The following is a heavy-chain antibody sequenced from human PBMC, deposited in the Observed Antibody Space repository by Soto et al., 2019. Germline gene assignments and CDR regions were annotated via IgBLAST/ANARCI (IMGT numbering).Heavy chain of an antibody. D-gene: IGHD3-16*02. CDR1: GFTFISYA. V-gene: IGHV3-23*01. J-gene: IGHJ4*02. CDR3: AKDVDRYAYNWGCYRIPRGGNSFDY. CDR2: ISGSGGRL. Sequence: EVQLLESGGGSVQPGGSLRLSCAASGFTFISYAMSWVRQAPGKGLEWVSAISGSGGRLYYADSVKGRITLSRDNSKNTLLRHRDSLRVEDAAIDFCAKDVDRYAYNWGCYRIPRGGNSFDYWVQGSLVTVSS.